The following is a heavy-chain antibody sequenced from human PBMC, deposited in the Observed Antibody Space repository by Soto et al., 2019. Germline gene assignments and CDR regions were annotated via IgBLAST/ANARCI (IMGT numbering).Heavy chain of an antibody. CDR2: IWYDGSNK. CDR3: AKGGVTRSYYYAMDV. V-gene: IGHV3-33*06. CDR1: GFTFSSYG. J-gene: IGHJ6*02. Sequence: LRLSCAASGFTFSSYGMHWVRQAPGKGLEWVAVIWYDGSNKYYADSVKGRFTISRDNSKNTVSLQMNNLTAEDTAVYYCAKGGVTRSYYYAMDVWGQGTTVTVSS.